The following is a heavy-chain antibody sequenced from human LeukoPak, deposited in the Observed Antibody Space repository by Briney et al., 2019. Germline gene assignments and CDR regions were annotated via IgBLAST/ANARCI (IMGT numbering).Heavy chain of an antibody. J-gene: IGHJ4*02. Sequence: PGGSLRPSCAASGFTFSIYEVNWVRQAPGKGLEWLSHISDSGSTIHYADSVKGRFTISRDNAKNSLYLQMNSLRAEDTAVYYCARVISVSSGWLPFDYWGQGTLVTVSS. D-gene: IGHD6-19*01. V-gene: IGHV3-48*03. CDR3: ARVISVSSGWLPFDY. CDR1: GFTFSIYE. CDR2: ISDSGSTI.